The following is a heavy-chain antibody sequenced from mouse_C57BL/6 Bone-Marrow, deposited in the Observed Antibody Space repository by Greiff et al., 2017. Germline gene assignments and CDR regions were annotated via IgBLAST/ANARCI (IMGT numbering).Heavy chain of an antibody. CDR2: INPYNGGT. J-gene: IGHJ2*01. CDR3: ARSNYYFDY. V-gene: IGHV1-19*01. CDR1: GYTFTDYY. Sequence: EVQLVESGPVLVKPGASVKMSCKASGYTFTDYYMNWVKQSHGKSLEWIGVINPYNGGTSYNQKFKGKATLTVDKSSSTAYMELNSLTSEDSAVYYCARSNYYFDYWGQGTTLTVSS. D-gene: IGHD2-5*01.